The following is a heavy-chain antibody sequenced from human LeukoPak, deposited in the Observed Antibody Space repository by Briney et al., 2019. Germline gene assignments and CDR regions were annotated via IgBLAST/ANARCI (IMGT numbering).Heavy chain of an antibody. CDR2: IRYDGSNK. D-gene: IGHD6-13*01. CDR3: AKDRVAAAGIYNWFDP. Sequence: GGSLRLSCAASGFTFSSYGMHWVRQAPGKGLEWVAFIRYDGSNKYYADSVKGRFTMSRDNSKNTLYLQMNSLRAEDTAVYYCAKDRVAAAGIYNWFDPWGQGTLVTVSS. CDR1: GFTFSSYG. J-gene: IGHJ5*02. V-gene: IGHV3-30*02.